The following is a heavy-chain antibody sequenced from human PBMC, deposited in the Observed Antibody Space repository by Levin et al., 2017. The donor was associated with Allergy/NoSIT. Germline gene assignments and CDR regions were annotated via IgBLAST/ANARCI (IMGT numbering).Heavy chain of an antibody. J-gene: IGHJ4*01. CDR3: ARGSSWVDY. CDR1: FFSLLLSS. Sequence: LSLPFPFSFFSLLLSSLSWIRQPPGKGLEWIGYIYYSGSTNYNPSLKSRVTISVAPSKNQFSLKLSSVTAADTAVYYCARGSSWVDYWGQGTLVTVSS. D-gene: IGHD6-13*01. CDR2: IYYSGST. V-gene: IGHV4-59*01.